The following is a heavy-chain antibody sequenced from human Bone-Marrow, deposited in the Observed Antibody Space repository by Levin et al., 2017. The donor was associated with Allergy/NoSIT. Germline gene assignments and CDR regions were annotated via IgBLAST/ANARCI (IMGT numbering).Heavy chain of an antibody. CDR3: AGGGGWPAGTYSSYYYYGMDV. J-gene: IGHJ6*02. V-gene: IGHV1-69*13. CDR2: IIPIFGTA. Sequence: AASVKVSCKASGGTFSSYAISWVRQAPGQGLEWMGGIIPIFGTANYAQKFQGRVTITADESTSTAYMELSGLRSEDTAVYYCAGGGGWPAGTYSSYYYYGMDVWGQGTTVTVSS. D-gene: IGHD6-19*01. CDR1: GGTFSSYA.